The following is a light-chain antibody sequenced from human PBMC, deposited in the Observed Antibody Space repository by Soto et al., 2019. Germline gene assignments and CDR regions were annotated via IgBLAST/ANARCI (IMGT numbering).Light chain of an antibody. Sequence: QSVLTQPASVSGSPGQSITLACTGTSSDVGGYNYVSWFQQHPGKAPKLMISEVSNRPSGVSNRFSASKSGNTASLTISGLQSEDEATYYCSSYSSSSTLVFGTGTKVTVL. CDR2: EVS. CDR3: SSYSSSSTLV. CDR1: SSDVGGYNY. J-gene: IGLJ1*01. V-gene: IGLV2-14*01.